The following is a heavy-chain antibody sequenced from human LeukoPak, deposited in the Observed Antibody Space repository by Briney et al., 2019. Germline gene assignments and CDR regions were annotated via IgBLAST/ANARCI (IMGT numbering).Heavy chain of an antibody. J-gene: IGHJ4*02. CDR2: ISWNSGSI. CDR1: GFTFDDYG. CDR3: AKEYRYPYGDYGEMATRHFDY. V-gene: IGHV3-20*04. D-gene: IGHD4-17*01. Sequence: GGSLRLSCAASGFTFDDYGMSWVRQAPGKGLEWVSGISWNSGSIGYADSVKGRFTISRDNAKNSLYLQMNSLRAEDTALYYCAKEYRYPYGDYGEMATRHFDYWGQGTLVTVSS.